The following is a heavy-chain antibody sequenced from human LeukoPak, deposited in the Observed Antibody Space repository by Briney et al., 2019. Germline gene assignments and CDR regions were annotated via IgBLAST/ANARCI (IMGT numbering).Heavy chain of an antibody. V-gene: IGHV4-34*01. CDR3: ARTRDGYNLGYFDY. Sequence: SETLSLTCAVYGGSFSGYYWSWIRQPPGKGLEWIGEINHSGSTNYNPSLKSRVTISVDTSKNQFSLKLSSVTAADTAVYYCARTRDGYNLGYFDYWGQGTLVTVPS. J-gene: IGHJ4*02. CDR1: GGSFSGYY. CDR2: INHSGST. D-gene: IGHD5-24*01.